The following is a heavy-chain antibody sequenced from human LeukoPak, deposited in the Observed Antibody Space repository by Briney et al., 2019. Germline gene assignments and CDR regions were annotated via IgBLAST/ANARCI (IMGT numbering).Heavy chain of an antibody. CDR3: ARWTMVRGDDQYYMDV. Sequence: KESGPTLVKPTQTLTLTCTFSGFSLSTSGVGVGWIRQPPGKALEWLALIYWNDNKRYSPSLKSSLTITKDTSKNQVVLTMTNMDPVDTATYYCARWTMVRGDDQYYMDVWGKGTTVTISS. J-gene: IGHJ6*03. CDR1: GFSLSTSGVG. D-gene: IGHD3-10*01. CDR2: IYWNDNK. V-gene: IGHV2-5*01.